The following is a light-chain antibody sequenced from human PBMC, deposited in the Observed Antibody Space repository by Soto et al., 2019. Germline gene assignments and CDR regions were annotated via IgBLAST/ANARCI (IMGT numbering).Light chain of an antibody. CDR1: QTINNY. Sequence: DIQLTQSPPSLSASVGDRVTITCRASQTINNYVNWYQQEAGKAPKLLIYGASSLQSGVPSRFSCSGFGTEFTLTISSLQSEDFVIYYCQQTYSTPYVFGGGTKLHI. CDR2: GAS. CDR3: QQTYSTPYV. J-gene: IGKJ2*01. V-gene: IGKV1-39*01.